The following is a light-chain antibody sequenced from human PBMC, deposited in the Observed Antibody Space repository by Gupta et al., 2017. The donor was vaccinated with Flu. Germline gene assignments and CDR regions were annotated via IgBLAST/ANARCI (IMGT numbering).Light chain of an antibody. Sequence: DHVMPPSPLSPPVAPGEPASISCRSSQSLLHSNGYNYLDWYLQKPGQSPQLLIYLGSNRASGVPDRFSGSGSGTDFTLKISRVEAEDVGVYYCMQALQTPRTFGQGTKVEIK. CDR2: LGS. V-gene: IGKV2-28*01. CDR1: QSLLHSNGYNY. CDR3: MQALQTPRT. J-gene: IGKJ1*01.